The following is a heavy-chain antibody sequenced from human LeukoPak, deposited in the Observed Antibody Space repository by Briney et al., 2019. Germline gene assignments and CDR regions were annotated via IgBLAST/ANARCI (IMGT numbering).Heavy chain of an antibody. J-gene: IGHJ6*02. CDR3: ASCWDGSGYSYYNYYGMDV. CDR1: GFTFSSYW. V-gene: IGHV3-7*03. D-gene: IGHD3-22*01. CDR2: IKQDGSEK. Sequence: PGGSLRLSCAASGFTFSSYWMSWVRKAPGKGLEWVANIKQDGSEKYYVDSVKGRFTISRDNAKNSLYLQMSSRRAEDTAVYYCASCWDGSGYSYYNYYGMDVWGQGTTVTVSS.